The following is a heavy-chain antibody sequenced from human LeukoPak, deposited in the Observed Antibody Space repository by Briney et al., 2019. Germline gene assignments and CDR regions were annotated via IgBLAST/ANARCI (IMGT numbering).Heavy chain of an antibody. CDR1: GFTFSSYG. CDR2: ISYDGSNK. V-gene: IGHV3-30*18. J-gene: IGHJ4*02. CDR3: AKEATYYDILTGYRNEYYFDY. Sequence: PGRSLRLSCAASGFTFSSYGMHWVRQAPGKGLEWVAVISYDGSNKYYADSVKGRFTISRDNSKNTLYLQMNSLRAEDTAVYYCAKEATYYDILTGYRNEYYFDYWGQGTLVTVSS. D-gene: IGHD3-9*01.